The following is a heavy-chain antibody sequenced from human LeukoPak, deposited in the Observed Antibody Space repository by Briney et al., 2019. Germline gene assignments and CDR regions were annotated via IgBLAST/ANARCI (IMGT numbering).Heavy chain of an antibody. Sequence: SQTLSLTCAIFGDSISSNSSWNWIRQSPSRGLEWLGRTYYRSKWYNDYAVSVKSRITINPDTSKNQFSLQLNSVTPEDTAVYYCARCITMVRGVMWYYYYGMDVWGQGTTVTVSS. CDR3: ARCITMVRGVMWYYYYGMDV. D-gene: IGHD3-10*01. V-gene: IGHV6-1*01. J-gene: IGHJ6*02. CDR1: GDSISSNSS. CDR2: TYYRSKWYN.